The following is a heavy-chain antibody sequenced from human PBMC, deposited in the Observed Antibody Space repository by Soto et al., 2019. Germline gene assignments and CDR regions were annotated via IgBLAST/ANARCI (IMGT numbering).Heavy chain of an antibody. D-gene: IGHD2-15*01. J-gene: IGHJ4*02. CDR3: ASPIPCSGGRCYHP. V-gene: IGHV3-30-3*01. CDR2: ISYDGSNK. CDR1: GFTFSSYV. Sequence: QVQLVESGGGVVQPGRSLRLSCAASGFTFSSYVMHWVRQAPGKGLEWVAFISYDGSNKYYADSVKGRFTISRDNSNNTLYMQMNSLRAEDTAWYYCASPIPCSGGRCYHPGGQGTLVTVSS.